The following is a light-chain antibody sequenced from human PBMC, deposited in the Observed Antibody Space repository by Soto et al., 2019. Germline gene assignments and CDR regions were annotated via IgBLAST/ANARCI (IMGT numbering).Light chain of an antibody. Sequence: QSVLTQPPSASGYPGQSVTISFTGTSSDVGAYNYVSWYQQHAGKAPKLVIYEVTKRPSGVPDRFSGSKSANTASLTVSGLQAEDEADYYCSSFASSNTWVFGVGTKLTVL. J-gene: IGLJ3*02. V-gene: IGLV2-8*01. CDR1: SSDVGAYNY. CDR2: EVT. CDR3: SSFASSNTWV.